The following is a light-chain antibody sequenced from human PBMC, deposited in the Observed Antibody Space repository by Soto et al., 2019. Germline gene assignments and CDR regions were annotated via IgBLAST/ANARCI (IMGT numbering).Light chain of an antibody. Sequence: EIVMTQNPATLSGSAGERATLSCGASRSVRSSFLAWYQQKPGQAPSLLIYDASNRATGIPARFSGIGSGTDFTLTFGGLETEDFAVYDGQQRSNWASTFGQGTRLEIK. CDR3: QQRSNWAST. CDR1: RSVRSSF. V-gene: IGKV3-11*01. CDR2: DAS. J-gene: IGKJ5*01.